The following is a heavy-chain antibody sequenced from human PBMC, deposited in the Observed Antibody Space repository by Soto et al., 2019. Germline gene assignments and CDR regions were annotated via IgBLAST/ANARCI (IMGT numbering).Heavy chain of an antibody. CDR1: GFTFSAYA. J-gene: IGHJ4*02. V-gene: IGHV3-30*18. Sequence: QVQLVESGGGMVQPGRSLRLSCAASGFTFSAYAMHWVRQAPGKGLEWVAIIFHDGNNKFYADSVKGRFTVSRDNSKNTLFLQLDSLSAEDTAVYYCAKEVIGPSLSYFDSWGQGTLVTVSS. CDR3: AKEVIGPSLSYFDS. CDR2: IFHDGNNK. D-gene: IGHD2-21*01.